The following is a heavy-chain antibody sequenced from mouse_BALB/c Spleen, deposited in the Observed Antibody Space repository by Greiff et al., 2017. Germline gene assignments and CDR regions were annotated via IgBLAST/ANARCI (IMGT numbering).Heavy chain of an antibody. CDR1: GFSLTSYG. J-gene: IGHJ4*01. CDR2: IWAGGST. D-gene: IGHD2-4*01. Sequence: VQLVESGPGLVAPSQSLSITCTVSGFSLTSYGVHWVRQPPGKGLEWLGVIWAGGSTNYNSALMSRLSISKDNSKSQVFLKMNSLQTDDTAMYYCAREGEGYDYDGGYAMDYWGQGTSVTVSS. CDR3: AREGEGYDYDGGYAMDY. V-gene: IGHV2-9*02.